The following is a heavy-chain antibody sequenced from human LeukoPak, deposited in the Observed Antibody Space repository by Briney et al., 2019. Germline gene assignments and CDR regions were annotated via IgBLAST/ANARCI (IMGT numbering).Heavy chain of an antibody. CDR1: GGSISSYY. J-gene: IGHJ3*02. CDR2: IYYSGST. V-gene: IGHV4-59*08. D-gene: IGHD3-22*01. CDR3: ARHCPGFYDSSGYSDAFDI. Sequence: SETLSLTCTVPGGSISSYYWSWIRQPPGKGLEWIGYIYYSGSTNYNPSLKSRVTISVDTSKNQFSLKLSSVTAADTAVYYCARHCPGFYDSSGYSDAFDIWGQGTMVTVSS.